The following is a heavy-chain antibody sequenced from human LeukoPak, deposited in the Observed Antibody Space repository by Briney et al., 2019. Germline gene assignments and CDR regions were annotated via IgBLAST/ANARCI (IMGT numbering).Heavy chain of an antibody. D-gene: IGHD5-24*01. CDR3: AKGGLRDGYSYAS. V-gene: IGHV1-69*13. CDR1: GGTFSSYA. J-gene: IGHJ5*02. Sequence: SVKVSCTASGGTFSSYAISWVRQAPGQGLEWMGGIIPIFGTANYAQKFQGRVTITADESTSTAYMELSSLRSEDTAVYYCAKGGLRDGYSYASWGQGTLITVSS. CDR2: IIPIFGTA.